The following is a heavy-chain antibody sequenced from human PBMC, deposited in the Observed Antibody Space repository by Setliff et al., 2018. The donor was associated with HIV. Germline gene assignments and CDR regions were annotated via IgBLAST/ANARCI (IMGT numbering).Heavy chain of an antibody. D-gene: IGHD1-20*01. J-gene: IGHJ4*02. CDR1: GVSTSSTSHY. Sequence: PSETLSLTCTVSGVSTSSTSHYWGWIRQPPGKGLEWIGSIFYTGFTYYSPSLESRVTMSVDTSKNQFSLRVRSVTAADTAVYYCARVVKGYNWNYFDYWGQGTLVTVSS. CDR2: IFYTGFT. CDR3: ARVVKGYNWNYFDY. V-gene: IGHV4-39*07.